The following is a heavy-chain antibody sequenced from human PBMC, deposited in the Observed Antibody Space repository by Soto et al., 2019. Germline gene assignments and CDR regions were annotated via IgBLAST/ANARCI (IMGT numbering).Heavy chain of an antibody. CDR3: ARTEGYFNL. CDR1: GDSVSSKDAA. CDR2: TYYRSKWYS. J-gene: IGHJ1*01. V-gene: IGHV6-1*01. Sequence: SQTLSLTCVISGDSVSSKDAAWNWIRQSPSRGLEWLGRTYYRSKWYSEYAVSVRGRITINPDTSKNHFSLQLSSVTPEDTAVYYCARTEGYFNLWGQGTLVTSPQ.